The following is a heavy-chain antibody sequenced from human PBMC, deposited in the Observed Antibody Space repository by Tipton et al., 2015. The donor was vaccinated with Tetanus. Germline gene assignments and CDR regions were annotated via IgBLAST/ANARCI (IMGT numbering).Heavy chain of an antibody. Sequence: QSGPEVKKPGASVKVSCKASGYTFTSYYMHWVRQAPGQGLEWMGIINPSGGSTSYAQKFQGRVTMTRDTSTSTVYMELSSLRSEDTAVYYGARSSIAGRWCDPWGQGTLVTVSS. J-gene: IGHJ5*02. D-gene: IGHD6-6*01. CDR1: GYTFTSYY. CDR3: ARSSIAGRWCDP. V-gene: IGHV1-46*01. CDR2: INPSGGST.